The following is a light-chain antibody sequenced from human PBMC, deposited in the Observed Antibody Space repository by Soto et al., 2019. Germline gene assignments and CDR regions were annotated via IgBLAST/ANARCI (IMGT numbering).Light chain of an antibody. CDR3: QQRSTWPQLT. CDR2: EAS. CDR1: QSVSSS. V-gene: IGKV3-11*01. J-gene: IGKJ4*01. Sequence: EIVLTQSPATLSLSPGERATLSCRASQSVSSSLAWYQQKPGQAPRLLIFEASNRATGVPARFSGSGSGTDFTLTICSLEPEDFAVYYCQQRSTWPQLTFGGGTKVEIK.